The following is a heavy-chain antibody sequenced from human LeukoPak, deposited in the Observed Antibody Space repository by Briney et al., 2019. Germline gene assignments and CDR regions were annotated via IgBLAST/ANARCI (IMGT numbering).Heavy chain of an antibody. CDR3: AKCIAARPDAFDI. V-gene: IGHV3-30-3*02. Sequence: GGSLRLSCAASGFTISSYAMHWVRQAPGKGLEWVAVISYDGSNKYYADSVKGRFTISRDNSKNTLYLQMNSLRAEDTAVYYCAKCIAARPDAFDIWGQGTMVTVSS. D-gene: IGHD6-6*01. CDR1: GFTISSYA. J-gene: IGHJ3*02. CDR2: ISYDGSNK.